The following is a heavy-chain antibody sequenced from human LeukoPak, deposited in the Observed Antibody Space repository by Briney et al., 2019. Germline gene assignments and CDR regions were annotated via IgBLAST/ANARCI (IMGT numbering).Heavy chain of an antibody. V-gene: IGHV3-23*01. CDR1: GFTFSYYA. J-gene: IGHJ3*02. CDR2: ISGSGDST. Sequence: GGSLRLSCPASGFTFSYYAMSWVRQAPGKGLEWVSDISGSGDSTEYADSVKGRFTISRDNAKDTLYLQMNSLRVEDTAVYYCVRGGWYLYDALDIWGQGTLVTVSS. CDR3: VRGGWYLYDALDI. D-gene: IGHD6-19*01.